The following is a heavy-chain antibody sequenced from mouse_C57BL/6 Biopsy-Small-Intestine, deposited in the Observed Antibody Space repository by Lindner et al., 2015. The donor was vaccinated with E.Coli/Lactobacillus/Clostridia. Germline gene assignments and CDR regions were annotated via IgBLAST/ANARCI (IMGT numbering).Heavy chain of an antibody. CDR1: GYTFTDYW. V-gene: IGHV1-9*01. J-gene: IGHJ1*03. CDR3: AIRGDGNYWYFDV. Sequence: VQLQESGAELMKPGASVKLSCKATGYTFTDYWIEWVKQRPGHGLEWIGEILPGSDSTKYNERFKGKATFTTDTSSNTAYMQLSGLTSEDSAIYYCAIRGDGNYWYFDVWGTGTTVTVSS. D-gene: IGHD2-1*01. CDR2: ILPGSDST.